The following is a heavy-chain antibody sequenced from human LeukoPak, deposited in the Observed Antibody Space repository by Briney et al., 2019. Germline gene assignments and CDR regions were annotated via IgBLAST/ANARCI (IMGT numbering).Heavy chain of an antibody. D-gene: IGHD1-20*01. CDR2: MNHSGST. V-gene: IGHV4-34*01. Sequence: SETLSLTCAVYGGSFSGYYWSWIRQPPGKGLEWIGEMNHSGSTNYNPSLKSRVTISVDTSKNQFSLKLSSVTAADTAVYYCARSRYDSRDYFDYWGQGTLVTVSS. CDR1: GGSFSGYY. J-gene: IGHJ4*02. CDR3: ARSRYDSRDYFDY.